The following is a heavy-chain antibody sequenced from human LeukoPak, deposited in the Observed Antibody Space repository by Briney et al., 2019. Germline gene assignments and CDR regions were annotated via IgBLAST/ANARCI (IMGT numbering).Heavy chain of an antibody. CDR3: ARLPKAAAGSDFDY. Sequence: SETLSLTCAVYGGSFSGYYWSWIRQPPRKGLEWIGEINHSGSTNYNPSLKSRVTISVDTSKNQFSLKLSSVTAADTAVYYCARLPKAAAGSDFDYWGQGTLVTVSS. V-gene: IGHV4-34*01. J-gene: IGHJ4*02. CDR2: INHSGST. D-gene: IGHD6-13*01. CDR1: GGSFSGYY.